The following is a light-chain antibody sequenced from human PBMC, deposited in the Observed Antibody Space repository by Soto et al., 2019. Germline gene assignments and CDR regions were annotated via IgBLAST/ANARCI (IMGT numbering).Light chain of an antibody. CDR2: GAS. V-gene: IGKV3-15*01. Sequence: EIVMTQSPATLSVSPGERATLSCRASQSVSSNLAWYQQKPGQAPRLLFYGASTRATGIPVRFSASGSGTEFTLTISSLQSEDFATYYCLQVSSFPRTFGQGTKVEIK. CDR1: QSVSSN. J-gene: IGKJ1*01. CDR3: LQVSSFPRT.